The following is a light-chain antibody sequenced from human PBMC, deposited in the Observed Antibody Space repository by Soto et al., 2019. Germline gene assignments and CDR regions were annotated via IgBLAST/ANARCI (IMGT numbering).Light chain of an antibody. V-gene: IGKV3-15*01. CDR2: GAS. CDR1: QSVSSN. CDR3: QQYNNWPPWT. J-gene: IGKJ1*01. Sequence: EIVMTQSPATLSVSPGERATLSCRASQSVSSNLAWYQQQPGQAPRLLIYGASTRATGIPARFSGSGSGTEFTRTISSLQSEDFAVYYCQQYNNWPPWTFGQGTKVEIK.